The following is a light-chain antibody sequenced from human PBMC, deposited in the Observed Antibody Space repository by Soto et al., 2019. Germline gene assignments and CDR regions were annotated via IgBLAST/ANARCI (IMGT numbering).Light chain of an antibody. CDR3: CAYAGSSNVV. J-gene: IGLJ2*01. CDR1: SSDVGDYNS. V-gene: IGLV2-11*01. CDR2: EVN. Sequence: QSALTQPRSASGSPGQSVTVSCIGTSSDVGDYNSVSWYQQHPGKAPKLMIYEVNKRPSGVSNRFSGSKSGNTASLTISGLQADDEANYYCCAYAGSSNVVFGGGTKVTVL.